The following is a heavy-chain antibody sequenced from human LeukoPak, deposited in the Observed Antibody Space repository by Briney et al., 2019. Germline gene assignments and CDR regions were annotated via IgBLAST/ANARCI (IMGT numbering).Heavy chain of an antibody. CDR3: ARGSSYGRTMDV. CDR2: IYYSGST. V-gene: IGHV4-59*08. Sequence: WIGYIYYSGSTNYNPSLKSRVTISVDTSKNQFSLKLSSVTAADTAVYYCARGSSYGRTMDVWGQGTTVTVSS. D-gene: IGHD5-18*01. J-gene: IGHJ6*02.